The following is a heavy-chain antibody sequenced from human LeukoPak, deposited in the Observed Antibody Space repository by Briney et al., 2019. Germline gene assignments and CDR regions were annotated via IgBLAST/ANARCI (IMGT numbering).Heavy chain of an antibody. J-gene: IGHJ4*02. CDR3: ARHRDYGQEDFDY. V-gene: IGHV4-39*01. Sequence: SETLSLTCTVAGGSISSSSYYWGWIRQPPGKGLEWIGSIYYSGSTYYNPSLKSRVTISVDTSKNQFSLKLSSVTAADTAVYYCARHRDYGQEDFDYWGQGTLVTASS. CDR1: GGSISSSSYY. D-gene: IGHD4-17*01. CDR2: IYYSGST.